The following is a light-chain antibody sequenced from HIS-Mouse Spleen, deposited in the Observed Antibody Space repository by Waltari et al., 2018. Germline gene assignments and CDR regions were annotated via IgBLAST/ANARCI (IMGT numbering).Light chain of an antibody. CDR3: CSYAGSYTYV. CDR2: DVS. J-gene: IGLJ1*01. V-gene: IGLV2-11*01. Sequence: QSALTQPRSVSGSPGQSVTIPFTGPSSDVGCYNYVSWYQQHPGKAPKLMIYDVSKRPSGVPDRFSGSKSGNTASLTISGLQAEDEADYYCCSYAGSYTYVFGTGTKVTVL. CDR1: SSDVGCYNY.